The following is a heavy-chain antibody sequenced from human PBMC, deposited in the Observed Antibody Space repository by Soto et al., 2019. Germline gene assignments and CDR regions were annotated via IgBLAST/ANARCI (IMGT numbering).Heavy chain of an antibody. Sequence: HVQLVESGGGLVKPGGSRRLSCAASGFIFSDYDMTWMRQAPGKGLESVAYVSISGTDTEYADSVKGRFTISRDNAKNSLYLQMTNLRAEDPAVYYCVRQKGTYWGQGTLLTVSS. V-gene: IGHV3-11*05. D-gene: IGHD3-16*01. CDR3: VRQKGTY. CDR2: VSISGTDT. CDR1: GFIFSDYD. J-gene: IGHJ4*02.